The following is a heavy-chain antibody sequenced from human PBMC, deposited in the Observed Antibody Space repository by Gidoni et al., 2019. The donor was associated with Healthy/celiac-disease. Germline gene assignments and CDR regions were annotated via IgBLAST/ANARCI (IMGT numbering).Heavy chain of an antibody. D-gene: IGHD2-2*01. CDR3: TRAGDKYRLVVPAAHHYWYFDL. CDR1: GFTFGAYA. V-gene: IGHV3-49*05. J-gene: IGHJ2*01. Sequence: EVQLVESGGGLVKPGRSLRLSCTASGFTFGAYAMSWFRQAPGKGLEWVGFIRSKAYGGTTEYAASVKGRFTISRDDSKSIAYLQMNSLKTEDTAVYYCTRAGDKYRLVVPAAHHYWYFDLWGRGTLVTVSS. CDR2: IRSKAYGGTT.